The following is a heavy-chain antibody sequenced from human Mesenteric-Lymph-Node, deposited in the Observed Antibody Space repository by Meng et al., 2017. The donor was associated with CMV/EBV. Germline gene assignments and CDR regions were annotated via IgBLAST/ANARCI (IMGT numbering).Heavy chain of an antibody. CDR3: ARSFFGSGNYYAQY. CDR1: GFTFSSHW. Sequence: GGSLRLSCAASGFTFSSHWMNWVRQAPGKGLEWVANTKQDGSEKYYVDSVKGRFTISRDNAKNSLYLQMNSLRAEDTAVYYCARSFFGSGNYYAQYWGQGTLVTVSS. V-gene: IGHV3-7*01. CDR2: TKQDGSEK. J-gene: IGHJ4*02. D-gene: IGHD3-10*01.